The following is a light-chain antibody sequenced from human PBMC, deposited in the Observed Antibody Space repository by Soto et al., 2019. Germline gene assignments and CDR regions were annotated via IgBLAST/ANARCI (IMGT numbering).Light chain of an antibody. Sequence: QSVLTQPASVSASPGQSITISCTGSSSDVGGYNYVSWYQQHPGKAPKLMIYDVSNRPSGVPNRFSVAKSGNTDSLTISGLQAQDEVEYYCSAQTSRTTYVFGPG. CDR3: SAQTSRTTYV. V-gene: IGLV2-14*01. CDR1: SSDVGGYNY. CDR2: DVS. J-gene: IGLJ1*01.